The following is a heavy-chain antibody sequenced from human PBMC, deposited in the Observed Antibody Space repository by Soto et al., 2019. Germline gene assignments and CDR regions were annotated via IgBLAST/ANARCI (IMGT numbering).Heavy chain of an antibody. CDR1: GYSFSGYW. CDR3: STQIVEMLGTGFDV. Sequence: PVASLRISCTASGYSFSGYWITWVRQAPGKGLELVGIIDPGYSDTRYSPSFQGQVTISADKSLSTAYLQWKSLRASDTAMYYCSTQIVEMLGTGFDVWGQGTMVTVSS. V-gene: IGHV5-51*01. CDR2: IDPGYSDT. J-gene: IGHJ3*01. D-gene: IGHD2-21*01.